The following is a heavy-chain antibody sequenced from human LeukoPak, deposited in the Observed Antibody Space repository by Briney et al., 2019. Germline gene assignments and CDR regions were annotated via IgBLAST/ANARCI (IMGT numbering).Heavy chain of an antibody. CDR2: IYYSGST. D-gene: IGHD6-6*01. J-gene: IGHJ4*02. CDR1: GGSISSYY. CDR3: ARVDPDSSSTLEVFDY. V-gene: IGHV4-59*01. Sequence: SETLCLTCTVSGGSISSYYWSWIRQPPGKGLEWIGYIYYSGSTNYNPSLKSRVTISVDTSKNQFSLKLSSVTAADTAVYYCARVDPDSSSTLEVFDYWGQGTLVTVSA.